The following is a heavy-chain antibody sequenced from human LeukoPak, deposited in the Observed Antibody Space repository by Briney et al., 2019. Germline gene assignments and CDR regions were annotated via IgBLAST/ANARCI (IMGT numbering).Heavy chain of an antibody. J-gene: IGHJ4*02. D-gene: IGHD2-2*01. V-gene: IGHV3-23*01. CDR3: AQAPSVPAASE. CDR1: GFTFSSYA. Sequence: PGGSLRLSCAASGFTFSSYAMSWVRQAPGKGLEWVSTISGSGETTYYADSVKGRFTISRDKTKNTLYQQMNSLRAEDTAIYYCAQAPSVPAASEWGQGTLVTVSS. CDR2: ISGSGETT.